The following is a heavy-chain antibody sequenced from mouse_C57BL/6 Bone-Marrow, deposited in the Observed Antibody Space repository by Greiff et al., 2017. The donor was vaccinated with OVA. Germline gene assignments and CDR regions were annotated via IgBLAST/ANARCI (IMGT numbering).Heavy chain of an antibody. CDR2: IYPGSGNT. D-gene: IGHD1-1*01. Sequence: VQLQQSGAELVRPGASVKLSCKASGYTFTDYYINWVKQRPGQGLEWIARIYPGSGNTYYNEKFKGKATLTAEQSSSTAYMQLSSLTSEDSAVYFGAREGRPDYYGCWFAYWGQGTLVTVSA. CDR1: GYTFTDYY. V-gene: IGHV1-76*01. CDR3: AREGRPDYYGCWFAY. J-gene: IGHJ3*01.